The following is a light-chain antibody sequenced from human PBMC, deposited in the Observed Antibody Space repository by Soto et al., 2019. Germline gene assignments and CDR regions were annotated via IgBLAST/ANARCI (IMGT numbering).Light chain of an antibody. V-gene: IGLV2-8*01. CDR2: EVN. CDR1: SSDVGGYNY. CDR3: SAYAGGNVV. Sequence: QSALTQPPSASGSPGQSVTISCTGTSSDVGGYNYVSWYQQHPGKVPKLMVYEVNKRPSGVPDRFSGSKSGNTASLTVAGLQAEAEADYYFSAYAGGNVVFGTGTKVTVL. J-gene: IGLJ1*01.